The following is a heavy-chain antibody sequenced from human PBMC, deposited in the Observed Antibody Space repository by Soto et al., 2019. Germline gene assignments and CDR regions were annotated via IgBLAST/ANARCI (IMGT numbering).Heavy chain of an antibody. CDR3: ARDKDWAFDY. CDR2: IFTSGTTI. J-gene: IGHJ4*02. D-gene: IGHD3-9*01. Sequence: VGSLKRSCEANGFTFSSYSMIWVRQAPGKGLEWVSYIFTSGTTIYYADSVKGRFTVSRDNAKNSLFLLMNSLRAEDTAVYYCARDKDWAFDYWGQGTLVTVSS. CDR1: GFTFSSYS. V-gene: IGHV3-48*03.